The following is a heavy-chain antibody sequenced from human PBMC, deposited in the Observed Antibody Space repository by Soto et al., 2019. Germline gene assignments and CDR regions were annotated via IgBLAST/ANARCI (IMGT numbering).Heavy chain of an antibody. CDR2: INPKSGGT. CDR1: GYTFTVYY. D-gene: IGHD1-26*01. CDR3: ARDLAKGGGSAGFDF. J-gene: IGHJ4*02. V-gene: IGHV1-2*02. Sequence: QVQLVQSGAEVKKPGASVNVSCKASGYTFTVYYMHWVRPAPGQGLEWMGWINPKSGGTMYPQKFPGRVTMTWDTSIVTAVMALTRLRSDDTAVYYCARDLAKGGGSAGFDFWGQGTLGTVSS.